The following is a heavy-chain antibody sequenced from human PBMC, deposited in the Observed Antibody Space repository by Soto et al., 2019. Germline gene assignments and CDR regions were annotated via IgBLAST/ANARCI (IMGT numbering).Heavy chain of an antibody. Sequence: HEHLVQSGAEVKRPGASLQVSCKASGYSFTGYYIHWVRQAPGQGLEWMGWINPDSGATKYAQNFQGRVTRTCVTSSSTASMDLNSQTSDDTAVYYCARGDYGTGGYPFPYFDYWGQGTLVIVSS. CDR3: ARGDYGTGGYPFPYFDY. V-gene: IGHV1-2*02. CDR1: GYSFTGYY. J-gene: IGHJ4*02. D-gene: IGHD2-8*02. CDR2: INPDSGAT.